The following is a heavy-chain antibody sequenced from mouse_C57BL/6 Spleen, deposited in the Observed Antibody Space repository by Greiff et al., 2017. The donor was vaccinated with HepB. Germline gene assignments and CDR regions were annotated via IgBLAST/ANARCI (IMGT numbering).Heavy chain of an antibody. V-gene: IGHV1-63*01. CDR1: GYTFTNYW. CDR2: IYPGGGYT. J-gene: IGHJ1*03. Sequence: VQLVESGAELVRPGTSVKMSCKASGYTFTNYWIGWAKQRPGHGLEWIGDIYPGGGYTNYYEKFKGKATLTADKSSSTAYMQFSSLTSEDSAIYYCARRYYEDWYFDVWGTGTTVTVSS. D-gene: IGHD1-1*02. CDR3: ARRYYEDWYFDV.